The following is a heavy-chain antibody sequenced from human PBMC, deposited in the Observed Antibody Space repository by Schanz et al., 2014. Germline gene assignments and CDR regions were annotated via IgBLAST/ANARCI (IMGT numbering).Heavy chain of an antibody. D-gene: IGHD5-12*01. CDR2: LWHDGSKK. J-gene: IGHJ4*02. Sequence: QERLVESGGGVVQPGRSLRLSCAASGFIFSSYDVFWVRQAPGKGLEWVAILWHDGSKKYYADSVKGRFTVSRDNSKNTLYLQLNSLRAEDTAVYYCARDFHGYGPHLDYWGQGSLVTVSS. CDR3: ARDFHGYGPHLDY. CDR1: GFIFSSYD. V-gene: IGHV3-33*08.